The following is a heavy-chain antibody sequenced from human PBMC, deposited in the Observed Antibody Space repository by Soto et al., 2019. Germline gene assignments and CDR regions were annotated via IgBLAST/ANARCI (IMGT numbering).Heavy chain of an antibody. D-gene: IGHD3-22*01. CDR1: GGSISSYY. Sequence: SETLSLTCTVSGGSISSYYWSWIRQPPGKGLEWIGYIYYSGSTNYNPSLKSRVTISVDTSKNQFSLKLSSVTAADTAVYYCARNSGPDEHDSSGYFPFDYGGQGTLVTGSS. CDR2: IYYSGST. CDR3: ARNSGPDEHDSSGYFPFDY. V-gene: IGHV4-59*01. J-gene: IGHJ4*02.